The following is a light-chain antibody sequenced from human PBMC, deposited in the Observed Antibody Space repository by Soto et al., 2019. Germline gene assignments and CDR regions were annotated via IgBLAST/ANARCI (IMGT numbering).Light chain of an antibody. J-gene: IGKJ2*03. V-gene: IGKV3-20*01. CDR3: QQYGISPLYS. CDR2: GAS. CDR1: QSVSSSY. Sequence: ETVLTQSPGTLSLSPGERATLSCRASQSVSSSYLAWYQQKPGQAPRLLIYGASSRATGIPDRFSGSGSGTDFTLTIRRLEPEDFAVYYCQQYGISPLYSFGQGTKXXIK.